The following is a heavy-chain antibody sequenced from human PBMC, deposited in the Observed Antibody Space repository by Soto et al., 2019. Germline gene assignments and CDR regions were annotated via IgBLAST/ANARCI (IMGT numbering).Heavy chain of an antibody. CDR3: ARRPYGDYGDYFDY. CDR1: GFTFSNYW. D-gene: IGHD4-17*01. J-gene: IGHJ4*02. CDR2: IKEAGSEK. Sequence: SLRLSCAASGFTFSNYWMSWVRQAPGKGLEWVANIKEAGSEKYYVDSVKGRFTISRDNAKNSLYLQMNSLRAEDTAVYYCARRPYGDYGDYFDYWGQGTLVTVSS. V-gene: IGHV3-7*02.